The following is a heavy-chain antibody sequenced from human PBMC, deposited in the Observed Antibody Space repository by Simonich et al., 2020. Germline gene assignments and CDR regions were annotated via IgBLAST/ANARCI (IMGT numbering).Heavy chain of an antibody. D-gene: IGHD7-27*01. CDR2: NNPNSGGQ. V-gene: IGHV1-2*06. Sequence: QVQLVQSGAEVKKPGASVKVSCKASGYTFTGYYMHWVRQAPGQGLEWMGRNNPNSGGQNIAQKFQGRVTMTRDTSISTAYMELSRLRSDDTAVYYCASGWDWGFSHMSDYWGQGTLVTVSS. CDR3: ASGWDWGFSHMSDY. J-gene: IGHJ4*02. CDR1: GYTFTGYY.